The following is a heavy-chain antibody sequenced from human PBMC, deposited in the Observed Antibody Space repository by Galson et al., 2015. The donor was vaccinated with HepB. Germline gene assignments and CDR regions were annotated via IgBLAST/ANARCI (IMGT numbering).Heavy chain of an antibody. J-gene: IGHJ4*02. V-gene: IGHV1-69*04. CDR2: IIPILGIA. D-gene: IGHD5-24*01. CDR1: GGTFGSYT. CDR3: ARDPPSGYNSGQQECCDY. Sequence: SVKVSCKASGGTFGSYTISWVRQAPGQGLEWMGRIIPILGIANYAQKFQGRVTITADKSTSTAYMELSSLRSEDAAVYYCARDPPSGYNSGQQECCDYWGQGTLVTVSS.